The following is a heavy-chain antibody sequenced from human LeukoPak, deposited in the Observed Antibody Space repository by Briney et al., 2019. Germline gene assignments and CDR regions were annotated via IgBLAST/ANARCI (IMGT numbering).Heavy chain of an antibody. CDR2: IYWDDDK. CDR3: ALHSEVGVVNDY. Sequence: SGPTLVHPTPTLTLTCTFSGFSPSTSGGGVGWIRQPPGKALEWLALIYWDDDKPYSPSLKSTLTITNDTSKNQVVLTMTNMDPVDTATYYCALHSEVGVVNDYWGQGTLVTVSS. V-gene: IGHV2-5*02. D-gene: IGHD3-3*01. CDR1: GFSPSTSGGG. J-gene: IGHJ4*02.